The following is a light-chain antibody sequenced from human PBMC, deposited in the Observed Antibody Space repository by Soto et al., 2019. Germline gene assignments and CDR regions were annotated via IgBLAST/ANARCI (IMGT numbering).Light chain of an antibody. V-gene: IGKV3-15*01. CDR1: QSVSSN. J-gene: IGKJ1*01. CDR3: QQYKKWPRT. CDR2: DAS. Sequence: EIVMTQSPATLSVSPGERATLSCRASQSVSSNFAWYQQKPGQAPRLLIYDASTRATGIPARFGGSGSGTEFTLTISSLQSEDFAVYYCQQYKKWPRTFGHGTKVEIK.